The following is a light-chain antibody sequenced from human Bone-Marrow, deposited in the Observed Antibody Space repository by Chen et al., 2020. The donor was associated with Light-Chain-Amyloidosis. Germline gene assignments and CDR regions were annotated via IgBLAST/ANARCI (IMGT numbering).Light chain of an antibody. CDR1: SSDVGAYNY. CDR2: EVS. V-gene: IGLV2-8*01. J-gene: IGLJ3*02. CDR3: QVWDRSSDRPV. Sequence: QSALTQPPSASGSPGQSVTISCTGTSSDVGAYNYVSWYQQHPGKAPKLMIYEVSQRPSGVPDRFSGSNSGNTATLTISRVEAGDEADYYCQVWDRSSDRPVFGGGTKLTVL.